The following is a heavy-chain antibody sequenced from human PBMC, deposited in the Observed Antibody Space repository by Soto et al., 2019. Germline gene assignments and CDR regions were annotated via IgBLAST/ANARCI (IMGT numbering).Heavy chain of an antibody. CDR2: IWYDGSNK. D-gene: IGHD2-21*02. Sequence: GGSLRLSCAASGFTFSSYGMHWVRQAPGKGLEWVAVIWYDGSNKYYADSVKGRFTISRDNSKNTLYLQMNSLRAEDTAVYYCARYGGNSRGMDVWGQGTTVTVSS. CDR3: ARYGGNSRGMDV. V-gene: IGHV3-33*01. J-gene: IGHJ6*02. CDR1: GFTFSSYG.